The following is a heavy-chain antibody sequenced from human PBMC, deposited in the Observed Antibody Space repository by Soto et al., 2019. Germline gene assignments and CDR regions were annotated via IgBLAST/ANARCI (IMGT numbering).Heavy chain of an antibody. J-gene: IGHJ6*02. V-gene: IGHV1-69*13. CDR1: GGTFSRYT. CDR2: IIPIFGGA. Sequence: GASVKVSCKASGGTFSRYTISWVRQAPGQGLEWMGGIIPIFGGANYAQRFQDRVTITADESTRTAYMELSSLRSEDTAVYYCATAVVTETPDYGMDVWGQGXTVTVSS. D-gene: IGHD2-15*01. CDR3: ATAVVTETPDYGMDV.